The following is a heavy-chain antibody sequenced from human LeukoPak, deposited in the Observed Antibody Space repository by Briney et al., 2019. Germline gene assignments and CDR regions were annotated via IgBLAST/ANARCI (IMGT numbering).Heavy chain of an antibody. V-gene: IGHV3-7*01. CDR1: RFTFSNYA. Sequence: PGGSLRLSCAASRFTFSNYAMHWVRQAPGKGLEWVAHINPDGRDTYYVDSVKGRFTISRDNAQNSMYLQMNSLRVEDTAVYYCTSWGDTTAEYFQRWGQGALVTVSS. CDR3: TSWGDTTAEYFQR. CDR2: INPDGRDT. J-gene: IGHJ1*01. D-gene: IGHD2-21*02.